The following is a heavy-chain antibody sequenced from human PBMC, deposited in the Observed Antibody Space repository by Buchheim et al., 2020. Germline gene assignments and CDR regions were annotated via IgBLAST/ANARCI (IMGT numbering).Heavy chain of an antibody. D-gene: IGHD3-3*01. V-gene: IGHV4-61*01. CDR1: GGSVSSGSYY. CDR2: IYYSGST. Sequence: QVQLQESGPGLVKPSETLSLTCTVSGGSVSSGSYYWSWIRQPPGKGLEWIGYIYYSGSTNYNPSLKSRVTISVDTSKNQFSLKLSSVTAADTAVYYCARGLNDFWSGYPLEFDPWGQGTL. J-gene: IGHJ5*02. CDR3: ARGLNDFWSGYPLEFDP.